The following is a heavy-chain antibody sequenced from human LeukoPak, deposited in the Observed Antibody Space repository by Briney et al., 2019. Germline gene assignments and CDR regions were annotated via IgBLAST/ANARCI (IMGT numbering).Heavy chain of an antibody. J-gene: IGHJ5*02. CDR3: ATTPGGSWKANWFDP. CDR2: IYHSGST. CDR1: GGSISSGGYY. D-gene: IGHD2-15*01. Sequence: SETLSLTCTVSGGSISSGGYYWSWIRQPPGKGLEWIGYIYHSGSTYYNPSLKSRVTISVDTSKNQFSLKLSSVTAADTAVYYCATTPGGSWKANWFDPXXXGXLXTVSS. V-gene: IGHV4-30-2*01.